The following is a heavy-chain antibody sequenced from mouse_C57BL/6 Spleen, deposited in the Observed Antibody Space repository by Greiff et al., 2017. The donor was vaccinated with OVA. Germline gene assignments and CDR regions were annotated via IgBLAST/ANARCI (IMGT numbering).Heavy chain of an antibody. D-gene: IGHD1-1*01. CDR2: IDPSDSET. Sequence: VQLQQPGAELVRPGSSVKLSCKASGYTFTSYWMHWVKQRPIQGLEWIGNIDPSDSETHYNQKFKDKATLTVDKSSSTAYMQLSSLTSEDSAVYYCARGGYYYGSSYVGAMDYWGQGTSVTVSS. V-gene: IGHV1-52*01. CDR1: GYTFTSYW. J-gene: IGHJ4*01. CDR3: ARGGYYYGSSYVGAMDY.